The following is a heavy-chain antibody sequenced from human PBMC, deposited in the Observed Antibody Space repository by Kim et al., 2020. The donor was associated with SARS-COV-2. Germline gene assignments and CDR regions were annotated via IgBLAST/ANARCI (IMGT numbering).Heavy chain of an antibody. CDR1: GGTFSSYA. D-gene: IGHD3-10*01. J-gene: IGHJ6*02. V-gene: IGHV1-69*13. CDR2: IIPIFGTA. CDR3: ARDLSRALSVDYYGSGSYSVYYGMDV. Sequence: SVKVSCKASGGTFSSYAISWVRQAPGQGLEWMGGIIPIFGTANYAQKFQGRVTITADESTSTAYMELSSLRSEDTAVYYCARDLSRALSVDYYGSGSYSVYYGMDVWGQGTTVTVSS.